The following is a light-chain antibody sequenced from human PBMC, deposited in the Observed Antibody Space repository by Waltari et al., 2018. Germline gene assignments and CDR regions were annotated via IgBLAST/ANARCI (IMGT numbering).Light chain of an antibody. V-gene: IGLV3-19*01. J-gene: IGLJ2*01. CDR1: SLRTEY. CDR3: HSRDSSGDVV. Sequence: SSELTQDPAVSVALGQTVRITCQGDSLRTEYVSWFQQKPGQAPALVIYGKNNRPSGIPDRFSASTSGSTSSLTIIGAQAEDEADYYCHSRDSSGDVVIGGGTKLTVV. CDR2: GKN.